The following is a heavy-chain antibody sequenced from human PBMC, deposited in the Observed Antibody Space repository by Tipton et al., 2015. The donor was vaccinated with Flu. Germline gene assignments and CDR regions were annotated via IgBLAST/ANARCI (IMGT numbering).Heavy chain of an antibody. Sequence: LRLSCTVSGDSISSDYYWGWIRQFPGKGLEWIGTVSRPGSTVYNPSLKSRVTISIDTSKNQFSLNMKSVTAADMAVYYCARRDYSNYVSEPRNWFDPWGQGTLVTVSS. D-gene: IGHD4-11*01. V-gene: IGHV4-38-2*02. CDR3: ARRDYSNYVSEPRNWFDP. J-gene: IGHJ5*02. CDR1: GDSISSDYY. CDR2: VSRPGST.